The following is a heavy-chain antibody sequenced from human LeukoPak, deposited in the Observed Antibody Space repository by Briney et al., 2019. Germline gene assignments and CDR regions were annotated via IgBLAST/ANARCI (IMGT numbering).Heavy chain of an antibody. Sequence: PSETLSLTCTVSGYSISSGYYWGWIRQPPGKGLEWIGSIYHSGSTYYNPSLKSRVTISVDTSKNQFSLKLSSVTAADTAVYYCARAGYSYGSNWFDPWGQGTLVTVSS. CDR3: ARAGYSYGSNWFDP. CDR1: GYSISSGYY. CDR2: IYHSGST. D-gene: IGHD5-18*01. V-gene: IGHV4-38-2*02. J-gene: IGHJ5*02.